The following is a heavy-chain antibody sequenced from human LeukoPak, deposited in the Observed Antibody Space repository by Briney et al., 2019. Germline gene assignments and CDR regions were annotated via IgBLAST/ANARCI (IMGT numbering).Heavy chain of an antibody. CDR1: GFTFSSYA. CDR2: ISGSGGST. Sequence: PGGSLRLSCAASGFTFSSYAMSWVRQAPGKGLEWVSAISGSGGSTYYADSVKGRFTISRDNSKNTLYLQMNSLRAEDTAVHYCAKDGGAYIVATLGYWGQGTLVTVSS. D-gene: IGHD5-12*01. V-gene: IGHV3-23*01. J-gene: IGHJ4*02. CDR3: AKDGGAYIVATLGY.